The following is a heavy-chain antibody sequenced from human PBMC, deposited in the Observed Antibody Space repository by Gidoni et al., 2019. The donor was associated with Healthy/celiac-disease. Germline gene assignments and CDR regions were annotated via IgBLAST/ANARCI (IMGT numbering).Heavy chain of an antibody. D-gene: IGHD3-10*01. J-gene: IGHJ2*01. Sequence: QVQLVESGGGVVQPGRSLRLSCAASGFTFSSYVMHWVRQAPGKGLEWVAVIWYDGSNKYYADSVKGRFTISRDNSKNTLYLQMNSLRAEDTAVYYCARGEGYYPTRWYFDLWGRGTLVTVSS. CDR3: ARGEGYYPTRWYFDL. CDR2: IWYDGSNK. CDR1: GFTFSSYV. V-gene: IGHV3-33*01.